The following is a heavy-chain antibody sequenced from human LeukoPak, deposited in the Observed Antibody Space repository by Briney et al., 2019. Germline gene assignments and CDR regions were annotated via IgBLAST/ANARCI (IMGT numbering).Heavy chain of an antibody. J-gene: IGHJ4*02. CDR2: IYNDGRT. D-gene: IGHD6-13*01. Sequence: AGGSLRLSCAASGFNVRSNYMSWFRQAPGKGLEWASVIYNDGRTYYADSVKGRFIISKDTSRNTVLLQMNNLRADDTAVYYCARGEWIAAAGTIGDYWGQGTLVTVSS. V-gene: IGHV3-53*01. CDR1: GFNVRSNY. CDR3: ARGEWIAAAGTIGDY.